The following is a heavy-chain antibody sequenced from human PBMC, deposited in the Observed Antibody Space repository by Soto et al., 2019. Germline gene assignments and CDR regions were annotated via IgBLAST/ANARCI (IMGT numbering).Heavy chain of an antibody. D-gene: IGHD6-6*01. J-gene: IGHJ4*02. CDR1: GYTFTSYG. Sequence: ASVKVSCKASGYTFTSYGISWVRQAPGQGLEWMGWISAYNGNTNYAQKLQGRVTMTTDTSTSTAYMELRSLRSDDTAVYYCARDSSFYSSSSVSDYWGQGTLVTVSS. CDR3: ARDSSFYSSSSVSDY. V-gene: IGHV1-18*01. CDR2: ISAYNGNT.